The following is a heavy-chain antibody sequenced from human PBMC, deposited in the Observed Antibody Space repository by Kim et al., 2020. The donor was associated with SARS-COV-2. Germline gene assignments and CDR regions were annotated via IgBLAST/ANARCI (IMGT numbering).Heavy chain of an antibody. Sequence: YGDTMKGRFTISRDNARASRYLQMNSLRAEDTAVYYCARVLTSGWSYFDYWGQGTLVTVSS. J-gene: IGHJ4*02. CDR3: ARVLTSGWSYFDY. D-gene: IGHD6-19*01. V-gene: IGHV3-21*01.